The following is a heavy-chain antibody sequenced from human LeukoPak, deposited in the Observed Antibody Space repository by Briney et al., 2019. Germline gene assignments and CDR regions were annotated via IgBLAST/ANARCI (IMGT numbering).Heavy chain of an antibody. V-gene: IGHV1-2*02. Sequence: VASVKVSCKASGYTFTGYYMHWVRQAPGQGLEWMGWINPNSGGTNYAQKFQGRVTMTRDTSISTAYMELSRLRSDDTAVYYCARDQATTYDILTPLDYWGQGTLVTVSS. J-gene: IGHJ4*02. D-gene: IGHD3-9*01. CDR3: ARDQATTYDILTPLDY. CDR1: GYTFTGYY. CDR2: INPNSGGT.